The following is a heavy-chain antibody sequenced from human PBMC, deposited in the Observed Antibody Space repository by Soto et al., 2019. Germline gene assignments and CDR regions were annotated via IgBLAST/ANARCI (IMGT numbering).Heavy chain of an antibody. J-gene: IGHJ4*02. V-gene: IGHV4-61*01. CDR1: GGSVSSANYY. Sequence: SETLSLTCTVSGGSVSSANYYWNWIRQPPGKRLEWIGYRHYSGSTNYNPSLKSRVTISVDTSKNQFSLKLSPVTAADTAVYYCASWYSGTWSNFDYWGQGILVTVSS. D-gene: IGHD6-13*01. CDR3: ASWYSGTWSNFDY. CDR2: RHYSGST.